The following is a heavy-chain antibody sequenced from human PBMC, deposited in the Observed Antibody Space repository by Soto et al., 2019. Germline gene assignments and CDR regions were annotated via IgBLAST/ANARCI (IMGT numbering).Heavy chain of an antibody. Sequence: ETLCLTCAVYGGSFSGYYWSWIRQPPGKGLEWIGEINHSGSTDYNPSLKSRVTISVDTSKNQFSLKLSSVTAADTAVYYCARGRVLRFLEWYGDYYGMDVWGQGTTVT. CDR2: INHSGST. CDR1: GGSFSGYY. V-gene: IGHV4-34*01. D-gene: IGHD3-3*01. CDR3: ARGRVLRFLEWYGDYYGMDV. J-gene: IGHJ6*02.